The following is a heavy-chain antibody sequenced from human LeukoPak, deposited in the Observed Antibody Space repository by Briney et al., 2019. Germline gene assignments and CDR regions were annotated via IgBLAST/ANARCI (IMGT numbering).Heavy chain of an antibody. CDR1: CRSLFRHY. CDR3: GRHPRDDPSGGFDS. V-gene: IGHV4-59*07. CDR2: IYSSGSP. Sequence: PADTLSHPCTLSCRSLFRHYWRCLPKPTGEAGEWIGYIYSSGSPVQNAALERRLHISLDTPQQQVSLELGSVTSAGNRVYFCGRHPRDDPSGGFDSWGQGTLVIVSS. D-gene: IGHD5-24*01. J-gene: IGHJ4*02.